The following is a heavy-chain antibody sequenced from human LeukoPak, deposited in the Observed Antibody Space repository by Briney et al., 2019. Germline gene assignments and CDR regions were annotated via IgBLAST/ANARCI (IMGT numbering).Heavy chain of an antibody. CDR3: ASSDMFRVYYFDY. Sequence: SETLSLTCTVAGGSISSYYWSWIRQPPGEGLEWIGYIYYSGSTNYNPSLKSRVTISVDTSKNQFSLKLSSVTAADTAVYYCASSDMFRVYYFDYWGQGILVTVSS. J-gene: IGHJ4*02. CDR2: IYYSGST. CDR1: GGSISSYY. D-gene: IGHD3-10*02. V-gene: IGHV4-59*01.